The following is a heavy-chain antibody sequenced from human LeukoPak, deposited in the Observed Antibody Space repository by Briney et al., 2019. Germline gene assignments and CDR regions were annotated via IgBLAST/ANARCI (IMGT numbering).Heavy chain of an antibody. CDR1: GYSLTNYW. Sequence: AESLKISCKGSGYSLTNYWNGWVRQLPPEGREWMGIIYPSDCDTRYNASFQRQVTICANNSITTAYLQWSSMMASDTAMYYCAGSGIEGYNSFSPFDYWGQGSLVTVSS. CDR2: IYPSDCDT. V-gene: IGHV5-51*01. J-gene: IGHJ4*02. CDR3: AGSGIEGYNSFSPFDY. D-gene: IGHD5-24*01.